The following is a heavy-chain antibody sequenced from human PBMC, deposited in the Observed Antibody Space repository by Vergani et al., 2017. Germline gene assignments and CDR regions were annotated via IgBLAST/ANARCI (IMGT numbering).Heavy chain of an antibody. D-gene: IGHD2/OR15-2a*01. J-gene: IGHJ4*02. CDR2: IYYSGST. CDR1: GGSISSSSYY. Sequence: QLQLQESGPGLVKPSETLSLTCTVSGGSISSSSYYWGGIRQPPGKGLEWIGSIYYSGSTYYNPSLKSRVTISVDTSKNQFSLKLSSVTAADTAVYYCARTYAPVMNFDYWGQGTLVTVSS. V-gene: IGHV4-39*01. CDR3: ARTYAPVMNFDY.